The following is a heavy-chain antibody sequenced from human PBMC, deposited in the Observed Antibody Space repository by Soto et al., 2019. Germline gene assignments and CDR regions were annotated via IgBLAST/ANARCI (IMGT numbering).Heavy chain of an antibody. Sequence: QVQLVQSGGEVRKLGASVKVSCKASGYTFTSYGVSWVRQAPGQGLDWMGWIRAYTGYTNYAQKFQGRVTITTDTSTSTAYMELRSLISDDTAVYYCARASDGYRSGWYVGYFDYWGQGTLVTVSS. CDR1: GYTFTSYG. J-gene: IGHJ4*02. CDR2: IRAYTGYT. D-gene: IGHD6-19*01. CDR3: ARASDGYRSGWYVGYFDY. V-gene: IGHV1-18*04.